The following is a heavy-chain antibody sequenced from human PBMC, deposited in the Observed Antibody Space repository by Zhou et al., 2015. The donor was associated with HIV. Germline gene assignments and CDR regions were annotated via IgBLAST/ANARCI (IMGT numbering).Heavy chain of an antibody. D-gene: IGHD2-15*01. J-gene: IGHJ6*02. CDR1: GFTFGDHY. Sequence: EVQLVESGGGLVQPGGSLRLSCAASGFTFGDHYMDWVRQAPGKGLEWVGRIRNKANSYTTQYAASVQGRFTISRDDSEKSLYLQMNSLKTEDTAVYYCAKASGYCGGDSCSRYYYNGLDVWGQGTTVTVSS. V-gene: IGHV3-72*01. CDR3: AKASGYCGGDSCSRYYYNGLDV. CDR2: IRNKANSYTT.